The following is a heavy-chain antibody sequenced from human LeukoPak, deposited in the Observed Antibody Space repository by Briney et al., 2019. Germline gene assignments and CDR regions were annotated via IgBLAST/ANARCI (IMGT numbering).Heavy chain of an antibody. CDR3: AKRSKSGDYGSGSYYLDYFDH. J-gene: IGHJ4*02. Sequence: GGSLRLSCAASGFTFSSYAMSWVRQAPGKGLEWVSVISGSGGSTYYAGSVKGRFTLSRDNSKNTLFLQMNSLRAEDTAVYYCAKRSKSGDYGSGSYYLDYFDHWGQGTLVTVSS. V-gene: IGHV3-23*01. CDR2: ISGSGGST. CDR1: GFTFSSYA. D-gene: IGHD3-10*01.